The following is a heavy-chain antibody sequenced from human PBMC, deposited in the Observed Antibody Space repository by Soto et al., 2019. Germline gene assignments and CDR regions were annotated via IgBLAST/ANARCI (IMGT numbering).Heavy chain of an antibody. V-gene: IGHV1-18*04. J-gene: IGHJ6*02. Sequence: QLHLVQSGAEVKKPGASVKVSCTASGYTFTSFGVSWVRQVPGQGLEWMGWISGYNGDTDYAQKFQGRVTMTTDRYKSTAYMEVRSLRSDDTAVYYCARDKPQQIVGYNYYYGMDVWGQGTTVTVSS. CDR1: GYTFTSFG. CDR2: ISGYNGDT. CDR3: ARDKPQQIVGYNYYYGMDV. D-gene: IGHD6-6*01.